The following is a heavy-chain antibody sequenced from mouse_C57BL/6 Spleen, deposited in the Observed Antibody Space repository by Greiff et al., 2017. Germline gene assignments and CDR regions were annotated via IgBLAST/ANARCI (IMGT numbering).Heavy chain of an antibody. V-gene: IGHV14-4*01. CDR3: TTSYGNYEGYYAMDY. CDR1: GFNIKDDY. J-gene: IGHJ4*01. CDR2: IDPENGDT. D-gene: IGHD2-1*01. Sequence: EVQLQQSGAELVRPGASVKLSCTASGFNIKDDYMHWVKQRPEQGLEWIGWIDPENGDTEYDSKFQGKATITADTSSNTAYLQLSSLTSEDTAVYYCTTSYGNYEGYYAMDYWGQGTSVTVSS.